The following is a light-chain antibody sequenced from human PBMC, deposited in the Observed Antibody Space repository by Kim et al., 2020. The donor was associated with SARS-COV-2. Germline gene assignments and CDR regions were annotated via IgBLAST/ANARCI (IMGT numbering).Light chain of an antibody. CDR3: SSYTTSSTLVV. CDR1: SSDVGGDEF. J-gene: IGLJ2*01. V-gene: IGLV2-14*03. Sequence: QSITITCTETSSDVGGDEFVTWYQKHPDKAHKLMTYAVTKRPSGVSNRFSGSKTGNTASLTISGLQADDEADYYCSSYTTSSTLVVFGGGTQLTVL. CDR2: AVT.